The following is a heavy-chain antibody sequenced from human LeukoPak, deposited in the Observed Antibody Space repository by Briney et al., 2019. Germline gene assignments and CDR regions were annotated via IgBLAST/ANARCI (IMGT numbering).Heavy chain of an antibody. CDR2: IYYSGST. D-gene: IGHD6-19*01. J-gene: IGHJ4*02. V-gene: IGHV4-59*01. CDR1: GGSISSYY. CDR3: ARWGYSSGWYFFDY. Sequence: SETLSLTCTVSGGSISSYYWSWIRQPPGKGLEWVGYIYYSGSTNYNPSLKSRVTISIDTSKNQFSLKLSSVTAADTAVYCCARWGYSSGWYFFDYWGQGTLVTVSS.